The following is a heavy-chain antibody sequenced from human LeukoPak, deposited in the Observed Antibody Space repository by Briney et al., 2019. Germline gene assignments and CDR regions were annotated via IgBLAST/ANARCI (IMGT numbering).Heavy chain of an antibody. J-gene: IGHJ4*02. CDR3: ATVGKFELDTALGPFRY. Sequence: ASVKVSCKVSGYTLTELSMHWVRQAPGKGLEWMGGFDPEDGETIYAQKFQGRVTMTEDTSTDTAYMELSSLRSEDTAVYYCATVGKFELDTALGPFRYWGQGTLVTVSS. D-gene: IGHD5-18*01. CDR1: GYTLTELS. CDR2: FDPEDGET. V-gene: IGHV1-24*01.